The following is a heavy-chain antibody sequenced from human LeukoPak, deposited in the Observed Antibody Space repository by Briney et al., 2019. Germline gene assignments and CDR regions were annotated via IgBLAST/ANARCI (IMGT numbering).Heavy chain of an antibody. D-gene: IGHD5-24*01. J-gene: IGHJ4*02. V-gene: IGHV4-39*07. CDR2: IYYSGST. Sequence: SETLSLTCTVSGGSISSSSYYWGWIRQPPGKGLEWIGSIYYSGSTYYNPSLKSRVTISVDTSKNQFSLKLSSVTAADTAVYYCARESLGRDGYNSGFDYWGQGTLVTVSS. CDR3: ARESLGRDGYNSGFDY. CDR1: GGSISSSSYY.